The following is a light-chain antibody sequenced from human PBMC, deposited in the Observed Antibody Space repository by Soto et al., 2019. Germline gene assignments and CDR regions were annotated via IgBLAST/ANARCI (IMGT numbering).Light chain of an antibody. Sequence: EIVMTQSPATLSVSPGERVTISFRASQRVTNTLARYQHKPGQAPSLLISYASRGATGIPSRFSGSGSGTDFTLTINSLQSEDFAVYYCQQYYTWPVTFGGGTKVDIK. CDR2: YAS. J-gene: IGKJ4*01. CDR1: QRVTNT. V-gene: IGKV3-15*01. CDR3: QQYYTWPVT.